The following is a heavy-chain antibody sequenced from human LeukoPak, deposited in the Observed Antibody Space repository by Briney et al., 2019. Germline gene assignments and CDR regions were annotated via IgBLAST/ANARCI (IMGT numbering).Heavy chain of an antibody. CDR1: GFTFGSYA. CDR3: AREYSSSSVDY. CDR2: ISSNGGST. V-gene: IGHV3-64*01. J-gene: IGHJ4*02. Sequence: GGSLRLSCAASGFTFGSYAMHWVRQAPGKGLEYVSGISSNGGSTYYANSVKGRFTISRDNSKNTLYLQMGSLRAEDMAVYYCAREYSSSSVDYWGQGTLVTVSS. D-gene: IGHD6-6*01.